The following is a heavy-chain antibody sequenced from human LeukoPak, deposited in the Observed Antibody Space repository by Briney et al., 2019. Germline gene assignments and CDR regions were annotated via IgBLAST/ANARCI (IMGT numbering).Heavy chain of an antibody. CDR3: ANLGIAAAGIRKDWFDP. D-gene: IGHD6-13*01. V-gene: IGHV1-24*01. Sequence: ASVKVSCKVSGYTLTELSMHWVRQAPGKGLEWMGGFDPEDGETIYAQEFQGRVTMTEDTSTDTAYMELSSLRSEDTAVYYCANLGIAAAGIRKDWFDPWGQGTLVTVSS. J-gene: IGHJ5*02. CDR2: FDPEDGET. CDR1: GYTLTELS.